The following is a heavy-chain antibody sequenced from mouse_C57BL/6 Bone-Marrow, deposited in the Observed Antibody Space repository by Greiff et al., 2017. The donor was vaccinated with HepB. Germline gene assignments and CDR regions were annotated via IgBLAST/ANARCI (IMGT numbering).Heavy chain of an antibody. CDR1: GFTFSSYA. J-gene: IGHJ3*01. Sequence: EVQVVESGGGLVKPGGSLKLSCAASGFTFSSYAMSWVRQTPEKRLEWVATISDGGSYTYYPDNVKGRFTISRDNAKNNLYLQMSHLKSEDTAMYYCARSSPGTWFAYWGQGTLGTVSA. CDR2: ISDGGSYT. D-gene: IGHD4-1*01. CDR3: ARSSPGTWFAY. V-gene: IGHV5-4*01.